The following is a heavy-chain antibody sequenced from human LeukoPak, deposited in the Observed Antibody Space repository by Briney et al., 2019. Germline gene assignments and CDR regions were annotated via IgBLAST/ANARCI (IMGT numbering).Heavy chain of an antibody. Sequence: KSSETLSLTCTVSGYSMTNGYYWSWIRQPPGKGLEWIGYIYYSGSTNYNPSLKSRVTISVDTSKNQFSLKLSSVTAADTAVYYCAGTYYYDSSGYYHYSLWGQGTLVTVSS. D-gene: IGHD3-22*01. CDR1: GYSMTNGYY. J-gene: IGHJ4*02. CDR3: AGTYYYDSSGYYHYSL. V-gene: IGHV4-59*01. CDR2: IYYSGST.